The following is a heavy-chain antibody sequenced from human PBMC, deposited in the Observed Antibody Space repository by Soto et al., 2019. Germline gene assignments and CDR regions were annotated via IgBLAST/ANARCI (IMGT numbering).Heavy chain of an antibody. J-gene: IGHJ4*02. CDR3: ARDTYCSSTSCYLPFDY. D-gene: IGHD2-2*01. Sequence: ASVKVSCKASGGRFGSYAISWVRQAPEKGLEWMGGISANNGNTNYAQKFQGRVTMTTDTSTSTAYMELRSLRSDDTAVYYCARDTYCSSTSCYLPFDYWGQGTLVTV. CDR2: ISANNGNT. CDR1: GGRFGSYA. V-gene: IGHV1-18*01.